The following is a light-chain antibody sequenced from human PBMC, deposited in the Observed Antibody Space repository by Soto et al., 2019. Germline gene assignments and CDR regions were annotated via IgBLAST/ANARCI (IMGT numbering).Light chain of an antibody. Sequence: QSVLTQPASVSGSPGQSITISCTGTSGDIGTYNLVSWYQQHPGRAPKLIIFEGNKRPSGVSNRFSGFKSANTAYLTISGVQPEDEADYHCSSYTTIKTVVFGGGTKVTVL. CDR1: SGDIGTYNL. V-gene: IGLV2-14*02. CDR2: EGN. J-gene: IGLJ2*01. CDR3: SSYTTIKTVV.